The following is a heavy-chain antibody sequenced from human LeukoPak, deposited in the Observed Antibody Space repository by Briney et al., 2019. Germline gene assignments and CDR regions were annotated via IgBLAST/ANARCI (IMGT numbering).Heavy chain of an antibody. Sequence: AASVKVSCKASGDTFSSYYMHWVRQAPGQGLEWMGIINPSGGSTTYAQKFQGRVTMTRDTSTSTVYMELNSLKSEDTAVYYCARGPPTTMTNRYFGLFDPWGQGTSVTVSS. CDR2: INPSGGST. J-gene: IGHJ5*02. V-gene: IGHV1-46*01. CDR3: ARGPPTTMTNRYFGLFDP. D-gene: IGHD4-17*01. CDR1: GDTFSSYY.